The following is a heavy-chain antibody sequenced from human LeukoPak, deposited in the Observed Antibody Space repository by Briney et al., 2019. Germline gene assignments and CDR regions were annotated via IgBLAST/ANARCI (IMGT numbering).Heavy chain of an antibody. J-gene: IGHJ4*02. D-gene: IGHD3-22*01. CDR3: AREEFLHEIDSSGYFVY. CDR1: GGSITGYY. V-gene: IGHV4-4*07. CDR2: FYSSGVG. Sequence: PSETLSLTCTVSGGSITGYYWNWIRQPAGQGLEWPGRFYSSGVGNYNPSLTSRVTMSVDTSKNQFSLKLTSLTAADTAVYYCAREEFLHEIDSSGYFVYWGQGTLVTVSS.